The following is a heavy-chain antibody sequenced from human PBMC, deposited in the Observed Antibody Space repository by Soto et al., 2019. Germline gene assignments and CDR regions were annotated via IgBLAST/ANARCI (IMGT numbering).Heavy chain of an antibody. CDR1: GGSISSGGYY. Sequence: PSETLSLTCTVSGGSISSGGYYWSWIRQHPGKGLEWIGYTYYSGSTYYNPSLKGRVTISVDTSKNQFSLKLSSVTAADTAVYYCARDVAVDYYDSSVHAFDIWGQGTMVTVSS. CDR2: TYYSGST. CDR3: ARDVAVDYYDSSVHAFDI. V-gene: IGHV4-31*03. D-gene: IGHD3-22*01. J-gene: IGHJ3*02.